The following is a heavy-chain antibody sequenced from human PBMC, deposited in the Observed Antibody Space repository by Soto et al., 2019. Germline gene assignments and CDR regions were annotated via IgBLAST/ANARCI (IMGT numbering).Heavy chain of an antibody. CDR3: ACGDYDSSGYWPRF. J-gene: IGHJ4*02. D-gene: IGHD3-22*01. CDR1: GFTFRSYA. V-gene: IGHV3-23*01. CDR2: ISGSGGST. Sequence: EVQLLESGGGLVQPGGSLRLSCAASGFTFRSYAMSWVRQAPGKGLEWVSGISGSGGSTYYGDSVKGRFTISRDNSRNTLYLQMNSLRAEDTAVYYCACGDYDSSGYWPRFWGQGTLVTVSP.